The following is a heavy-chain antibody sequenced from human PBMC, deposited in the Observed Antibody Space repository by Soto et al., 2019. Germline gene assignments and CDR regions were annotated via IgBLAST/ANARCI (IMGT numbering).Heavy chain of an antibody. V-gene: IGHV5-51*03. CDR2: MFPGDSDT. D-gene: IGHD6-19*01. CDR1: GYSFTTYW. J-gene: IGHJ6*02. Sequence: PVDSLTISCKGSGYSFTTYWIGWVRQLPGQGLEWMGVMFPGDSDTRYSPSFQGQVTMSADPSTNTAYLEWSSLKAADSAMYYCARVPDSSLGTMDVWGQGTTVTVSS. CDR3: ARVPDSSLGTMDV.